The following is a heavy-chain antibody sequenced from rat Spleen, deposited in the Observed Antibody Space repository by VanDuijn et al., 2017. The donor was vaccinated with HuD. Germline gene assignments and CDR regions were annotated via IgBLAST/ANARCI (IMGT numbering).Heavy chain of an antibody. CDR1: GFTFSSFV. CDR2: ISPSGGST. J-gene: IGHJ2*01. CDR3: ARRKLYYGFDY. V-gene: IGHV5-19*01. Sequence: EVQLAESGGGLVQPGRSLKLSCAASGFTFSSFVMHWIRQAPTKGPEWVASISPSGGSTPYRDSVKGPFTVSRAHPARTLYLQLHRLRSEDTATYYCARRKLYYGFDYWGQGVMVTVSS. D-gene: IGHD1-6*01.